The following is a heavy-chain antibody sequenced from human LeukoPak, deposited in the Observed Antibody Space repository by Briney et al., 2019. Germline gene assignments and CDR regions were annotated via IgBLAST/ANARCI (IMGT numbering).Heavy chain of an antibody. CDR1: GYTFTSYD. CDR2: MNPNSGNT. Sequence: GASVKVSCKASGYTFTSYDINWVRQATGQGLEWMGWMNPNSGNTGYAQKFQGRVTMTRNTSISTAYMELSSLRSEDTAVYYCARSQRVVATGRPEYYFDYWGQGTLVTVSS. J-gene: IGHJ4*02. V-gene: IGHV1-8*01. CDR3: ARSQRVVATGRPEYYFDY. D-gene: IGHD2-21*02.